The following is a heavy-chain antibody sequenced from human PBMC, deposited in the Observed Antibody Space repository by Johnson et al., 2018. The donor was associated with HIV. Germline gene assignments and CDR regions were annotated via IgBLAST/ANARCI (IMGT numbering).Heavy chain of an antibody. Sequence: QVQLVESGGGVVQPGGSLRLSCAASGLTFSSYGMHWVRQAPGKGREWVAFIRSEETKKYYAASVTGRFTIPRANFKTRLYLQMKSLRAEDTAVYYCAKRGSGWPSDAFDIWGQGTMVTVSS. J-gene: IGHJ3*02. CDR2: IRSEETKK. D-gene: IGHD6-19*01. V-gene: IGHV3-30*02. CDR3: AKRGSGWPSDAFDI. CDR1: GLTFSSYG.